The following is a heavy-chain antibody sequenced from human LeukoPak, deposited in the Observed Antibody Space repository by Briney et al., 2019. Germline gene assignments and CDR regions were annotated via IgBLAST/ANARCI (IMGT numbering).Heavy chain of an antibody. J-gene: IGHJ4*02. V-gene: IGHV3-23*01. CDR2: ISGSGGNT. CDR3: AIKPGYCSGGSCGALDY. D-gene: IGHD2-15*01. Sequence: GGSLRLSCTASGFTFSSYAITWVRQAPGKGLEWVSAISGSGGNTYYADSVKGRFTISRDNSKNTLYLQMNSLRAEDTAVYYCAIKPGYCSGGSCGALDYWGQGTLVTVSS. CDR1: GFTFSSYA.